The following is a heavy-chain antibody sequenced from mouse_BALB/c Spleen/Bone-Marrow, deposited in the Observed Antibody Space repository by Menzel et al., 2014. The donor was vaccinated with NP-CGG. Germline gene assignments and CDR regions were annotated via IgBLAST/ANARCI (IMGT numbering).Heavy chain of an antibody. CDR2: IDPANGNT. V-gene: IGHV14-3*02. J-gene: IGHJ2*01. D-gene: IGHD2-14*01. Sequence: VQLQQSGAELVKPGASVKLSCTASGFNIKDTYMHWVKQRPEQGLEWIGRIDPANGNTKYDPKFQGKATITADTSSNTAYLQLSSLTSEDTAVYYCARYRLGTYFDYWGQGTTLTASP. CDR3: ARYRLGTYFDY. CDR1: GFNIKDTY.